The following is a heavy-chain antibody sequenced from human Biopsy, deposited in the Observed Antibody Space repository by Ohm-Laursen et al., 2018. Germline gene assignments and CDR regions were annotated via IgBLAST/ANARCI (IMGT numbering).Heavy chain of an antibody. CDR3: ARATNSTGWPYYYFYGMDV. V-gene: IGHV4-59*07. CDR1: GGSISSDY. J-gene: IGHJ6*02. Sequence: SDTLSLTCAVSGGSISSDYWSWIRQTPGKGLERLGYIYYSDSTNYNPSLKSRITISVDTSKNQFSLRLNSVTAADTAVYYCARATNSTGWPYYYFYGMDVWGQGTTVTVSS. D-gene: IGHD2/OR15-2a*01. CDR2: IYYSDST.